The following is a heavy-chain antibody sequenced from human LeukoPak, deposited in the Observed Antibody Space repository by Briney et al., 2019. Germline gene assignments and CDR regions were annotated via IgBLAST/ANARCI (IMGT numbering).Heavy chain of an antibody. CDR3: ARDWDTDYYDSSGYYNDY. V-gene: IGHV3-21*01. CDR1: GFTFSNYR. J-gene: IGHJ4*02. Sequence: PGGSLRLSCAASGFTFSNYRMNWVRQAPGKGLEWVSSISTSGSYIYYADSVKGRFTISRDNAKNSLYLQMNSLRAEDTAVYYCARDWDTDYYDSSGYYNDYCGQGTLVTVSS. CDR2: ISTSGSYI. D-gene: IGHD3-22*01.